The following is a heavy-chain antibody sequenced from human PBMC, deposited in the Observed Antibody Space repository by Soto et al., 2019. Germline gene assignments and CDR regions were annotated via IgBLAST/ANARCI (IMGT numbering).Heavy chain of an antibody. CDR2: ISVGGGSI. V-gene: IGHV3-48*02. CDR1: GFTFSSYA. CDR3: VRDDRWAFDF. Sequence: EVQLVESGGGLVQPGGSLRVSCVASGFTFSSYALNWVRQAPGKGLEWVSYISVGGGSIFYADSVKGRFTISRGDATNSLYLQMNSLRDEYTAVYYCVRDDRWAFDFWVQGTMVTVSS. J-gene: IGHJ3*01. D-gene: IGHD3-22*01.